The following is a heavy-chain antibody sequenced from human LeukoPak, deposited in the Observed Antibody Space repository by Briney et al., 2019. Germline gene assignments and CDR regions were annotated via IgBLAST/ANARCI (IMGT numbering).Heavy chain of an antibody. CDR3: ARDRNSGASLDI. D-gene: IGHD6-6*01. CDR2: IYPYSGDT. J-gene: IGHJ3*02. Sequence: ASVKVSCTASGYTFTVYYIHWVRQAPGQGLGWMGWIYPYSGDTNYAQNFQGRVTMTRDTSISTAYMELSSLKSDDTAVYYCARDRNSGASLDIWGQGTMLTVSS. CDR1: GYTFTVYY. V-gene: IGHV1-2*02.